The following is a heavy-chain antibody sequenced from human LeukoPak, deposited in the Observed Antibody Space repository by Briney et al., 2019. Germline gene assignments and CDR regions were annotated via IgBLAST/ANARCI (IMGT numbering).Heavy chain of an antibody. D-gene: IGHD4-17*01. CDR1: GFTLSSYS. Sequence: GGSLRLSCAASGFTLSSYSMNWVRQAPGKGLEWVSSISSSSSYIYYADSVKGRFTISRDNAKNSLYLQMNSLRVEDTAKYYCARELHGDYGDYWGQGTLVTVSS. CDR3: ARELHGDYGDY. CDR2: ISSSSSYI. V-gene: IGHV3-21*01. J-gene: IGHJ4*02.